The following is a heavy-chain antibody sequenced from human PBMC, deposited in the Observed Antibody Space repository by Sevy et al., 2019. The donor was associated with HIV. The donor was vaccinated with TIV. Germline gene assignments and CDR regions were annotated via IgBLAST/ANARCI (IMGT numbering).Heavy chain of an antibody. V-gene: IGHV1-18*01. CDR3: TRDKPQGVVVLPGPMWGGVDY. CDR2: ISPYTRDT. CDR1: GYTFRSYG. Sequence: AAVKVSCRASGYTFRSYGISWVGQAPGQGLERMGWISPYTRDTDFAQKVQGRVSMTSDTSTSTAYMELRSLRSDDTAVYYWTRDKPQGVVVLPGPMWGGVDYWGQGTPVTVSS. J-gene: IGHJ4*02. D-gene: IGHD2-2*01.